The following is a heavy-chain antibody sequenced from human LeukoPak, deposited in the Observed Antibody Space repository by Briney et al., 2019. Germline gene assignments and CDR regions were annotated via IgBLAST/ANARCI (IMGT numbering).Heavy chain of an antibody. CDR1: GYTFTGYY. CDR2: IIPTFGTA. CDR3: ARHGGITVFGEAQPGGAFDI. D-gene: IGHD3-3*01. V-gene: IGHV1-69*05. Sequence: SVKVSCKASGYTFTGYYMHWVRQAPGQGLEWMGGIIPTFGTANYAQKFQGRVTITTGESTSTAYMQLSSLRSEDSAVYYCARHGGITVFGEAQPGGAFDIWGQGTMVTVSS. J-gene: IGHJ3*02.